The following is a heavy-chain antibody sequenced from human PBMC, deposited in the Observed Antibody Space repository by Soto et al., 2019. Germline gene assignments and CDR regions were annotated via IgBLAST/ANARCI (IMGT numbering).Heavy chain of an antibody. J-gene: IGHJ6*02. CDR3: ARYYGSGSYLSGGYYGMDV. CDR1: GGTFSSYA. Sequence: QVQLVQSGAEVKKPGSSVKVSCKASGGTFSSYAISWVRQAPGQGLEWMGGIIPIFGTANYAQKFQGRVTITADDSTSTAYMELSSLRSEDTAVYYCARYYGSGSYLSGGYYGMDVWGQGTTVTVSS. CDR2: IIPIFGTA. D-gene: IGHD3-10*01. V-gene: IGHV1-69*01.